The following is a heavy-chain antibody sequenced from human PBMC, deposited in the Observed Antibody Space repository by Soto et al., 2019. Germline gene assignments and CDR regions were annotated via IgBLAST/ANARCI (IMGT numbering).Heavy chain of an antibody. V-gene: IGHV4-59*01. CDR2: IHSSGTT. J-gene: IGHJ4*01. CDR3: ARHTGSYYLDS. D-gene: IGHD1-26*01. Sequence: PSETLSLTCTIYGGSISSYFWSWIRQPPGRGLEWIGYIHSSGTTIYSPSLKSRVTMSIDTSENQFTLNLTSVTAADTAVYYCARHTGSYYLDSWGQGGLVTVSS. CDR1: GGSISSYF.